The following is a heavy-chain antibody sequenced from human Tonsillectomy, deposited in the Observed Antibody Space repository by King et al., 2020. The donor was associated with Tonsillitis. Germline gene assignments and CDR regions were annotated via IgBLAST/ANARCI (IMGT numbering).Heavy chain of an antibody. CDR1: GFTFSSYS. V-gene: IGHV3-21*01. Sequence: VQLVESGGGLVKPGGSLRLSFAASGFTFSSYSMNWVRQAPGKGLEWVSSISSSSSYIYYADSVKGRFTISRDNAKNSLYLQMNSLRAEDTAVYYCARGGAYSSSWYGYWGQGTLATVSS. D-gene: IGHD6-13*01. CDR3: ARGGAYSSSWYGY. J-gene: IGHJ4*02. CDR2: ISSSSSYI.